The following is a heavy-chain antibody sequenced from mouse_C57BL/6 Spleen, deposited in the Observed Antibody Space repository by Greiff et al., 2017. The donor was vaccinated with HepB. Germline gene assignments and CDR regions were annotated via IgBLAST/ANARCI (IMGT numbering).Heavy chain of an antibody. CDR3: ARDYDGYYEAWFAY. D-gene: IGHD2-3*01. J-gene: IGHJ3*01. V-gene: IGHV1-7*01. CDR1: GYTFTSYW. Sequence: QVHVKQSGAELAKPGASVKLSCKASGYTFTSYWMHWVKQRPGQGLEWIGYINPSSGYTKYNQKFKDKATLTADKSSSTAYMQLSSLTYEDSAVYYCARDYDGYYEAWFAYWGQGTLVTVSA. CDR2: INPSSGYT.